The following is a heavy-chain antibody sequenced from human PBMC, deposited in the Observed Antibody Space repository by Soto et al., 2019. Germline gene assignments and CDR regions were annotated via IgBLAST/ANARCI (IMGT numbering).Heavy chain of an antibody. D-gene: IGHD4-17*01. V-gene: IGHV4-59*01. Sequence: SETLSLTCTVSGGSISSYYWSWIRQPPGKGLEWIGYIYYSGSTHYNPSLKSRVTISVDTSKNQFSLKLSSVTAADTAVYYCARGDYGNWGQGTLVTVSS. CDR1: GGSISSYY. J-gene: IGHJ4*02. CDR3: ARGDYGN. CDR2: IYYSGST.